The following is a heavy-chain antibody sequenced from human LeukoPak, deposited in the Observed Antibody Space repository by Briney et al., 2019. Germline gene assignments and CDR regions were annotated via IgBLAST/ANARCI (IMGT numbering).Heavy chain of an antibody. CDR3: ARGEVGSIGRLGY. Sequence: SSETLSLTCSVSGYSISSGNYWGWIRQPPGKTLEWIGSTYHSGSTQLHPSLHSRVTISVDTSKNQFFLNLSSVTATDTAVYYWARGEVGSIGRLGYWGQGILVTVSS. V-gene: IGHV4-38-2*02. CDR2: TYHSGST. D-gene: IGHD1-26*01. J-gene: IGHJ4*02. CDR1: GYSISSGNY.